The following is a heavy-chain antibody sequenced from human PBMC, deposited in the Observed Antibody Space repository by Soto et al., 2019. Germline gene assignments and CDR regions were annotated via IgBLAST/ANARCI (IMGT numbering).Heavy chain of an antibody. Sequence: PGGSLRLSCAASGFTFSDHWMTWVRQAPGKGLEWVANIKEDGSDQSYVDSVKGRFTISRDNAKNSLSLQMNNLRAEDTAVYYCAREGGYTYRYNPDYWGQGTLVTVSS. CDR3: AREGGYTYRYNPDY. D-gene: IGHD5-18*01. CDR2: IKEDGSDQ. CDR1: GFTFSDHW. J-gene: IGHJ4*02. V-gene: IGHV3-7*01.